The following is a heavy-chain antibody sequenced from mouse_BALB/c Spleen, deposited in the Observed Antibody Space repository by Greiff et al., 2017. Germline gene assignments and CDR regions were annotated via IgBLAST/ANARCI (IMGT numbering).Heavy chain of an antibody. CDR3: ARDGSSHWYFDV. CDR1: GYTFTDYA. Sequence: QVQLQQSGPELVRPGVSVKISCKGSGYTFTDYAMHWVKQSHAKSLEWIGVISTYYGNTNYNQKFKGKATMTVDKSSSTAYMELARLTSEDSAIYYCARDGSSHWYFDVWGAGTTVTVSS. CDR2: ISTYYGNT. J-gene: IGHJ1*01. D-gene: IGHD1-1*01. V-gene: IGHV1-67*01.